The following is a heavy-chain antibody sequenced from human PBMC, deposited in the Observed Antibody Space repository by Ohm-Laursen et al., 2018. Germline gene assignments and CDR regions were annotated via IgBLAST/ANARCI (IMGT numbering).Heavy chain of an antibody. CDR1: PLSFSGDS. D-gene: IGHD2-8*01. V-gene: IGHV3-21*01. CDR3: ARDDGIYARRSGMDV. J-gene: IGHJ6*02. Sequence: SLRLSCAASPLSFSGDSMNWVRQAPGQGLEWVSYINAQNSHIYYADSVRGRFTISRDNAKNSLYLQMNSLRVEDTAIYYCARDDGIYARRSGMDVWGQGTAVTVSS. CDR2: INAQNSHI.